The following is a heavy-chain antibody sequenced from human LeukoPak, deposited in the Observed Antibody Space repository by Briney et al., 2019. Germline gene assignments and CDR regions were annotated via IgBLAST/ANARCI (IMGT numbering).Heavy chain of an antibody. CDR3: AREITGTHLTPPGY. Sequence: ASVKVSCKASGYTFTSYGISWVRQAPGQGLEWMGWISAYNGNTKNAQKFQDRVTMTTDASTSTAYMELRSLTSDDTAVYYCAREITGTHLTPPGYWGQGTLVTVSS. D-gene: IGHD1-7*01. CDR1: GYTFTSYG. J-gene: IGHJ4*02. CDR2: ISAYNGNT. V-gene: IGHV1-18*01.